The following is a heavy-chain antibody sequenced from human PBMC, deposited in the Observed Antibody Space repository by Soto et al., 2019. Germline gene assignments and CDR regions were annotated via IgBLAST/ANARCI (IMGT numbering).Heavy chain of an antibody. D-gene: IGHD2-15*01. CDR3: ARRSVVAAGQGLSFFDY. J-gene: IGHJ4*02. CDR2: INHSGST. V-gene: IGHV4-34*01. Sequence: PSETLSLTCAVYGGSFSGYYWSWIRQPPGKGLEWIGEINHSGSTNYNPSLKSRVTISVDTSKNQFSLKLSSVTAADTAGYYCARRSVVAAGQGLSFFDYWGQGTLVTVSS. CDR1: GGSFSGYY.